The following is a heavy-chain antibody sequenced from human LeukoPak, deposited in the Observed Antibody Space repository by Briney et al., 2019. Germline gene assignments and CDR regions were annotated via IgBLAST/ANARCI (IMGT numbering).Heavy chain of an antibody. CDR2: IYSGGST. V-gene: IGHV3-53*04. Sequence: GGSLRLSGAASGFTVSSNYMSWVRQAPGKGLEWVSVIYSGGSTYYADSVKGRFTISRHNSKNTLYLQMNSLRAEDTAVYYCATSYRPGTIYYGTDVWGQGTTVTVSS. J-gene: IGHJ6*02. CDR3: ATSYRPGTIYYGTDV. CDR1: GFTVSSNY. D-gene: IGHD4/OR15-4a*01.